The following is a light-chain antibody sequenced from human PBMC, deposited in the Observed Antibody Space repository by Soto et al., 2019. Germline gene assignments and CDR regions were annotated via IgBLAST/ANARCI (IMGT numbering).Light chain of an antibody. CDR2: EVN. Sequence: QSVLTQPPSASGSPGQSVAISCTGTSSDVGGYNYVSWYQQRPAKAPKLMIYEVNKRPSGVPDRFSGSKSGNTASLTVSGLQAEDEADYYCSSYAGSSNVFGTGTKVTVL. J-gene: IGLJ1*01. CDR1: SSDVGGYNY. V-gene: IGLV2-8*01. CDR3: SSYAGSSNV.